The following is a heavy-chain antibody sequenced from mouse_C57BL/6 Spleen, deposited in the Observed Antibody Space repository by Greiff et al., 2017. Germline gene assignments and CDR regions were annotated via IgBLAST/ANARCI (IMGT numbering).Heavy chain of an antibody. J-gene: IGHJ3*01. CDR1: GYTFTSYC. V-gene: IGHV1-72*01. CDR2: IAPNSGGT. D-gene: IGHD2-4*01. Sequence: QVQLQQPGAELVKPGASVKLSCKASGYTFTSYCMHWVKQRPGRGLEWIGRIAPNSGGTKYNEKFKGKATLTVATSSSTAYMQLSSLTSEDSAVYDCARGIYYEHDGGFAYWGQGTLVTVSA. CDR3: ARGIYYEHDGGFAY.